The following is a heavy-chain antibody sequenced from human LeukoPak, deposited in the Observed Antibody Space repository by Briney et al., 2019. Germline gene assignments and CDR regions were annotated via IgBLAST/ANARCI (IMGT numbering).Heavy chain of an antibody. D-gene: IGHD3-22*01. CDR3: AKLLYYYDSSQPY. CDR1: GFTVSSNY. V-gene: IGHV3-53*01. CDR2: IYKNAIT. J-gene: IGHJ4*02. Sequence: GGSLRLSCAASGFTVSSNYMTWVRQAPGKGLEWVSVIYKNAITYYADSVKGRFTISRDNSKNTLYLQMNSLRAEDTAVYYCAKLLYYYDSSQPYWGQGTLVTVSS.